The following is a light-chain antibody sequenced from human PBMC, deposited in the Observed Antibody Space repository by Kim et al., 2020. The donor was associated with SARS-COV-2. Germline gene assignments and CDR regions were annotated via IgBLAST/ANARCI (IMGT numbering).Light chain of an antibody. J-gene: IGLJ3*02. Sequence: ASVKLTCTLRSGDSSYAIAWHQQKPEKGPRYLMKLNSDGSHNKGDGIPDRFSGSSSGAERYLNISSLQSEDEADYYCQTWGTGIRVFGGGTQLTVL. CDR2: LNSDGSH. V-gene: IGLV4-69*01. CDR3: QTWGTGIRV. CDR1: SGDSSYA.